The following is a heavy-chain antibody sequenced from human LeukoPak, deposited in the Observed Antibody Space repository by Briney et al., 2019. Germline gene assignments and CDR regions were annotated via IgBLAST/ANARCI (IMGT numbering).Heavy chain of an antibody. D-gene: IGHD6-6*01. CDR3: ALAARPAYYYYYMDV. V-gene: IGHV3-74*01. Sequence: GGSLRLSCAASGFTFSNYWMHWVRQAPGKGLVWVSRINSDGSSTTSADSVKGRFTISRDDSKNTLYLQMNSLRAEDTAVYYCALAARPAYYYYYMDVWGKGTTVTVSS. CDR1: GFTFSNYW. J-gene: IGHJ6*03. CDR2: INSDGSST.